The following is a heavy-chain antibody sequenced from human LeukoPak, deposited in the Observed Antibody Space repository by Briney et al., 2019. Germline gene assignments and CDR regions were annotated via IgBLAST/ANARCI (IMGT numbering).Heavy chain of an antibody. D-gene: IGHD4-17*01. CDR3: ASAYGAQEVFVYNY. CDR2: INHSGTT. V-gene: IGHV4-34*01. J-gene: IGHJ4*02. CDR1: GGSFSGYY. Sequence: SETLSLTCDVYGGSFSGYYWSWIRQPPGKGLEWIGEINHSGTTNYNPSLKSRVTVSVDTSKNQFSLKLSSVTAADTAVYYCASAYGAQEVFVYNYWGQGTLVTVSS.